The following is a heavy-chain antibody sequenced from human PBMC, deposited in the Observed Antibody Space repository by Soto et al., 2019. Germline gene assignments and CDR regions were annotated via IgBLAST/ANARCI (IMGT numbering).Heavy chain of an antibody. J-gene: IGHJ4*02. D-gene: IGHD4-4*01. CDR3: ARHHRDDYNYGGSGIFDY. CDR2: MYYSGSS. CDR1: GGSISSRTFW. Sequence: SETLSLTCIVSGGSISSRTFWWAWIRQPPGKGLEWIGDMYYSGSSYSSPSLKSRVTLSVDTSKNQLSLKLNSVTAADTAVYYCARHHRDDYNYGGSGIFDYWGQGTLATVSS. V-gene: IGHV4-39*01.